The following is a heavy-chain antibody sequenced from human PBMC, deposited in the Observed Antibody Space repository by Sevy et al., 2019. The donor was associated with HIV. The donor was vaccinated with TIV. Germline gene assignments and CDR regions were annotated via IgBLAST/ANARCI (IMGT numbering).Heavy chain of an antibody. V-gene: IGHV1-24*01. CDR1: GYTLTGFS. J-gene: IGHJ4*02. CDR3: ATTKDYYDSSGYPFDY. CDR2: FDPEDGET. D-gene: IGHD3-22*01. Sequence: ASVKVSCKVTGYTLTGFSMHWVRQTPGKVLEWMGTFDPEDGETIYAQKFQGRVIMTEDTSADTAHMDLSSLTSEDTAVYYCATTKDYYDSSGYPFDYWGQGTLVTVSS.